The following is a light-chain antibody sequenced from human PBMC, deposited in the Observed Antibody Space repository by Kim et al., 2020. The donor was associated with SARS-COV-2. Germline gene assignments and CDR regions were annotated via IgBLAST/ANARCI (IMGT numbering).Light chain of an antibody. V-gene: IGKV3-11*01. CDR3: QQRSNWPPIT. CDR1: QSVSSY. J-gene: IGKJ5*01. CDR2: DAS. Sequence: EIVLTQSPATLSLSPGERATLSCRASQSVSSYLAWYQQKPGQAPRLLIYDASNRATGIPARFSGSGSGTDFTLTISSLEPEDFAVYYSQQRSNWPPITFGQGTRRRL.